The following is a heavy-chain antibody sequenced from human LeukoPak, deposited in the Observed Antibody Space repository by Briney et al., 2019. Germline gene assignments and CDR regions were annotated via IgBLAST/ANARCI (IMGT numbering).Heavy chain of an antibody. CDR3: AREWVSEQQLVIYYYYGMDV. D-gene: IGHD6-13*01. CDR1: GFTFSSYS. CDR2: ISSSSSYI. J-gene: IGHJ6*02. V-gene: IGHV3-21*04. Sequence: GGSLRLSCAASGFTFSSYSMNWVRQAPGKGLEWVSSISSSSSYIYYADSVKGRFTISRDNAKNSLYLQMNSLRAEDTAVYYCAREWVSEQQLVIYYYYGMDVWGQGTTVTVSS.